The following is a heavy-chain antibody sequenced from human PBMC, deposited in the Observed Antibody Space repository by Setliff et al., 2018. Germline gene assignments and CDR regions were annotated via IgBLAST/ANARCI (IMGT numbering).Heavy chain of an antibody. CDR2: ISAYNDNT. CDR1: GYTFPSYG. CDR3: ARGPVDFVVVPAAAVFDF. J-gene: IGHJ4*02. Sequence: GASVKVSCKASGYTFPSYGISWVRQAPGQGLEWMGWISAYNDNTNYAQKVQGRVTMTTDTSTSTAYMELRSLTSDDTAVYYCARGPVDFVVVPAAAVFDFWGQGTLVTVSS. D-gene: IGHD2-2*03. V-gene: IGHV1-18*01.